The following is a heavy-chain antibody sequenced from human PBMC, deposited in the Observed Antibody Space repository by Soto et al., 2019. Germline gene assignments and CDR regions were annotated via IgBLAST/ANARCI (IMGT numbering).Heavy chain of an antibody. CDR3: AKDHYTVTGNYWYFDL. V-gene: IGHV3-30*18. J-gene: IGHJ2*01. D-gene: IGHD4-17*01. CDR1: GFTFSSYG. CDR2: ISYDGSNK. Sequence: QVQLVESGGGVVQPGRSLRLSCAASGFTFSSYGMHWVRQAPGKGLEWVAVISYDGSNKYYADSVKGRFTISRDNSKNTLYLQMNSLRAEGTAVYYCAKDHYTVTGNYWYFDLWGRGTLVTVSS.